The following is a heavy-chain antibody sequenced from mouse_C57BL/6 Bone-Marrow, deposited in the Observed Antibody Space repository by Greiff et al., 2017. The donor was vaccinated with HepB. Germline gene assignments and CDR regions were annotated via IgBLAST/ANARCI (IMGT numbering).Heavy chain of an antibody. D-gene: IGHD2-1*01. J-gene: IGHJ4*01. CDR2: ISNLAYSI. CDR1: GFTFSDYG. CDR3: ARRNYGNYAMDY. V-gene: IGHV5-15*01. Sequence: EVKVVESGGGLVQPGGSLKLSCAASGFTFSDYGMAWVRQAPRKGPEWVAFISNLAYSIYYADTVTGRFTISRENAKNTLYLEMSSRMSEDTAMYYCARRNYGNYAMDYWGQGTSVTVSS.